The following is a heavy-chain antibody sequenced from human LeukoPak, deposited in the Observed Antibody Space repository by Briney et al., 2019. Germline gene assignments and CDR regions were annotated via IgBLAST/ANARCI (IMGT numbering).Heavy chain of an antibody. Sequence: GGSLRLSCEGSGFSLSAYNMNWVRQAPGKGLESVSYISSSSATIFYADSVKGRFTISRDNSKNTLYLQMNSLRAEDTAVYYCARGGGAFYGGDCHRNFDYWGQGTLVTVSS. CDR3: ARGGGAFYGGDCHRNFDY. D-gene: IGHD2-21*02. J-gene: IGHJ4*02. CDR2: ISSSSATI. CDR1: GFSLSAYN. V-gene: IGHV3-48*01.